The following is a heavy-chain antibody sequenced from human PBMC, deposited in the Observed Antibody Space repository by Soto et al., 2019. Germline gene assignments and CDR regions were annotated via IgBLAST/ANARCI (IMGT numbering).Heavy chain of an antibody. CDR3: SKSLDY. CDR1: GFTFNSNW. CDR2: INQDGSEK. J-gene: IGHJ4*02. V-gene: IGHV3-7*01. Sequence: AALRLSCTACGFTFNSNWMDWVRQAPGKGLEWVANINQDGSEKNYVDSVKGRFTISRDNAKNSLYLQMSSLTAEDSALYYCSKSLDYWGQGALVTVSS.